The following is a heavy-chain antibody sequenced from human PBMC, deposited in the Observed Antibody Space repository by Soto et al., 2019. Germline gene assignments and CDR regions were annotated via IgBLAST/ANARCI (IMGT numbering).Heavy chain of an antibody. CDR1: GYTFTNYP. D-gene: IGHD2-15*01. CDR2: INGGNGDT. J-gene: IGHJ4*02. Sequence: ASVKVSCKASGYTFTNYPLHWVLRAPGQRLEWMAWINGGNGDTKYSQKLQGRVTLTRDTSANTAYMELNSLRSEDTAVYYCESDFPPYCSGGSCYSVPFVYWGQGTQVTVSS. CDR3: ESDFPPYCSGGSCYSVPFVY. V-gene: IGHV1-3*01.